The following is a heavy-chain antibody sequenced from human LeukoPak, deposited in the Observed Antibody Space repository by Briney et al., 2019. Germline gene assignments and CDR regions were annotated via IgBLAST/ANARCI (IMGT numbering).Heavy chain of an antibody. J-gene: IGHJ4*02. Sequence: PGGSLRLSCAASGFTFSNYAMSWVRQAPGKGLEWVSAISTRGGTTYYADSVKGRFTISRDNSKNTLYLQMNSLRAEDTAVYYCAKIMTVAGTSEIDYWGQGTLVTVSS. CDR3: AKIMTVAGTSEIDY. V-gene: IGHV3-23*01. CDR1: GFTFSNYA. D-gene: IGHD6-19*01. CDR2: ISTRGGTT.